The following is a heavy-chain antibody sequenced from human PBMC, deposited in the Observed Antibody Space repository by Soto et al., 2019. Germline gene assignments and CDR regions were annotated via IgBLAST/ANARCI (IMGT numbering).Heavy chain of an antibody. CDR1: EESISSGNYF. CDR3: SILICTSTTYYFPLWFDP. CDR2: IYYSGST. V-gene: IGHV4-31*06. J-gene: IGHJ5*02. D-gene: IGHD2-2*01. Sequence: PSKNPYIRCTVYEESISSGNYFWAWIRQQPEKGLEWIGSIYYSGSTYYNPSLKNRITISVDTSKNRFSLKLTSVTAADTAVYYCSILICTSTTYYFPLWFDPWGRGTLVT.